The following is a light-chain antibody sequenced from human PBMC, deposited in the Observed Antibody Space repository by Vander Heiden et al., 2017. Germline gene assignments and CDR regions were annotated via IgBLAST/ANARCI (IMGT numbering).Light chain of an antibody. Sequence: IVMTQSPATLSVSPGERATLSCRASQSVNTNLDWYQQKLGQAPRLLIYGASTRATGLPARFSGSGSGTEFTLTISSLQSEDLAVYYCQQYNRWPLTFGGGTKVEI. J-gene: IGKJ4*01. CDR1: QSVNTN. V-gene: IGKV3-15*01. CDR3: QQYNRWPLT. CDR2: GAS.